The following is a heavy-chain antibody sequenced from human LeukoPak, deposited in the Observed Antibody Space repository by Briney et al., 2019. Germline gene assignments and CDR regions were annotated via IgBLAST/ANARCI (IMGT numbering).Heavy chain of an antibody. D-gene: IGHD5-24*01. V-gene: IGHV3-43D*04. CDR3: AKAAGRFAYNYLNY. J-gene: IGHJ4*02. CDR2: ISRDGYST. CDR1: GFTFDDYA. Sequence: GGSLRLSCAASGFTFDDYAMHWVRQPPGKGLEWVSLISRDGYSTYYADSVKGRFTISRDNSKNSLFLQMNSLRAEDTALYYCAKAAGRFAYNYLNYWGQGTLVTVSS.